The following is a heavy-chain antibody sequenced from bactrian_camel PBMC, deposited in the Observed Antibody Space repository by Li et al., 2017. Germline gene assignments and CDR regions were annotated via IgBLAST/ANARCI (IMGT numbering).Heavy chain of an antibody. V-gene: IGHV3S53*01. J-gene: IGHJ4*01. CDR3: ACGSYYCYDGGYKS. CDR2: IKSGGST. Sequence: QVQLVESGGGSVQAGGSLRLSCAASGNTLTSSCMAWFRQAPGKEREGVALIKSGGSTIYADSVRGRFTISKDNAKTILYLLMNNLRPEDTAMYHCACGSYYCYDGGYKSWGQGTQVTVS. D-gene: IGHD2*01. CDR1: GNTLTSSC.